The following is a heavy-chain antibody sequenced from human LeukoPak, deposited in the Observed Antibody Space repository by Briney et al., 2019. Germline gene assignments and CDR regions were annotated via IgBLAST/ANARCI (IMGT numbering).Heavy chain of an antibody. J-gene: IGHJ4*02. CDR1: GYTFTNFG. D-gene: IGHD2-15*01. V-gene: IGHV1-18*01. CDR2: ISAYNGNT. Sequence: ASVKVSFKASGYTFTNFGISWVRQAPGQGLEWMGWISAYNGNTNYAQKLQGRITMTTDTSTNTAYMELGSLRSDDTAVYYCSRSGPGSCSGGSCYSNYWGQGTLVTVSS. CDR3: SRSGPGSCSGGSCYSNY.